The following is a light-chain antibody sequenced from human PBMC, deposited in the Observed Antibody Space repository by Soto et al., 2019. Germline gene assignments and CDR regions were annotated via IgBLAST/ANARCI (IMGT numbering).Light chain of an antibody. V-gene: IGLV1-40*01. CDR1: SSNIGAGYD. J-gene: IGLJ1*01. CDR3: QSYDSSLSGLDV. CDR2: GNS. Sequence: QSVLTQPPSVSGAPGQRVTISCTGSSSNIGAGYDVHWYQQLPGTAPKLLIYGNSNRPSGVPDRFSGSKSGTSASLAITGLQDDDEADYYCQSYDSSLSGLDVFGTGTKLTVL.